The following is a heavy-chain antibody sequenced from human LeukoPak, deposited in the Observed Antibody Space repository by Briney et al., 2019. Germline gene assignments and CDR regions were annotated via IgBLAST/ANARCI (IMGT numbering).Heavy chain of an antibody. CDR2: IKQDGSVK. D-gene: IGHD1-26*01. J-gene: IGHJ4*02. CDR3: VKDERSGSYIY. V-gene: IGHV3-7*01. Sequence: GGSLRLSCAASGFTSSTYWMTWVRQAPGKGLEWVANIKQDGSVKYYVDSVKGRFTLSRDNSKNSLYLQMDSLRAEDTAVYYCVKDERSGSYIYWGQGTLVTVSS. CDR1: GFTSSTYW.